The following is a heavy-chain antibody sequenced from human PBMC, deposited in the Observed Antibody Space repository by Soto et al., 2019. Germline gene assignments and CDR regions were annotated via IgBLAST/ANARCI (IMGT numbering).Heavy chain of an antibody. CDR3: ARDRYDSSGPDNWFDP. V-gene: IGHV1-3*05. CDR1: GYTFTSYA. J-gene: IGHJ5*02. Sequence: QVQLVQSGAEEKKPGASVKVSCKASGYTFTSYAMHWVRQAPGQRLEWMGWINAGNGNTKYSQKFQGRVTITRDTXAXXAYMELSSLRSEDTAVYYCARDRYDSSGPDNWFDPWGQGTLVTVSS. CDR2: INAGNGNT. D-gene: IGHD3-22*01.